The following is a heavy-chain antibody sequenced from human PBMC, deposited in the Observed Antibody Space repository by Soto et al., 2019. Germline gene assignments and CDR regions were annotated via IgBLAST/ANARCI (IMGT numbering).Heavy chain of an antibody. Sequence: EVQLVESGGGLVQPGGSLRLSCAASGISLSASWMHWVRQVPGKGLEWIARINEDGRSTSYMDSVKGRFTISRDNARDTLYLQMNSLRLEDTAVYYCARGWVERLPRQPPSDYWGQGTLVTVSS. CDR3: ARGWVERLPRQPPSDY. CDR2: INEDGRST. D-gene: IGHD3-3*01. V-gene: IGHV3-74*01. J-gene: IGHJ4*02. CDR1: GISLSASW.